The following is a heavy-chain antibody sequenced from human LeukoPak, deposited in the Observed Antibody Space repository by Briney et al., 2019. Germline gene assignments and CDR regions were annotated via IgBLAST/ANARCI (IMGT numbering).Heavy chain of an antibody. CDR1: GFTFSGYW. CDR2: INGDGSDT. V-gene: IGHV3-74*01. Sequence: QPGGSLRLSCAASGFTFSGYWMHWARQSPGKGLVWVSCINGDGSDTRYADSVKGRFTISGDNAKNTLYLQMNSLRVEDTAVYYRARDPRNKGFDPWGQGTLVTVSS. CDR3: ARDPRNKGFDP. J-gene: IGHJ5*02. D-gene: IGHD1/OR15-1a*01.